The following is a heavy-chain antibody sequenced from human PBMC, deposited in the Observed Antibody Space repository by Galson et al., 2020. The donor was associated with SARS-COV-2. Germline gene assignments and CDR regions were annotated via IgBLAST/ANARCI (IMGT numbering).Heavy chain of an antibody. D-gene: IGHD7-27*01. CDR3: AKDNSLLGIRGADAFDI. J-gene: IGHJ3*02. Sequence: SETLSLTCTVSGGSISSYYWSWIRQPPGKGLEWIGYIYYSGRTNYNPSLKSRVTISVDTSKNQFSLKLSSVTAADTAVYYCAKDNSLLGIRGADAFDIWGQGTMVTVSS. CDR1: GGSISSYY. CDR2: IYYSGRT. V-gene: IGHV4-59*01.